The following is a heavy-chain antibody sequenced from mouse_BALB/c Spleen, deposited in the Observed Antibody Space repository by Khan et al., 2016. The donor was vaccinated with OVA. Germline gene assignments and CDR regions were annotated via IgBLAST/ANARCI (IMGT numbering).Heavy chain of an antibody. Sequence: EVQLQESGPGLVKPSQSLSLTCTVTGYSITSNYAWNWIRQFPGNKLEWMGYISYSGTTSYNPSLKSRISITRDTSKHQFFLQLNSVTTEDTATYYCARGNYYVYAMDYWGQGTSVTVSS. V-gene: IGHV3-2*02. D-gene: IGHD1-1*01. CDR2: ISYSGTT. CDR3: ARGNYYVYAMDY. J-gene: IGHJ4*01. CDR1: GYSITSNYA.